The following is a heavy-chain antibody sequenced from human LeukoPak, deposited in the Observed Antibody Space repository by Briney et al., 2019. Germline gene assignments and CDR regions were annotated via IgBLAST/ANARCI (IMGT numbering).Heavy chain of an antibody. V-gene: IGHV4-59*01. CDR1: DDSISDYY. D-gene: IGHD3-10*01. Sequence: SETLSLTCTVSDDSISDYYRGWIRQPPGKGLEWIGYFYNSGRSTYNPSLKSRVTISADTSKNHFSLKLNSVTTADTAMCYCARQSRYYGSGKGNTWFDPWGQGTLVTVSS. J-gene: IGHJ5*02. CDR3: ARQSRYYGSGKGNTWFDP. CDR2: FYNSGRS.